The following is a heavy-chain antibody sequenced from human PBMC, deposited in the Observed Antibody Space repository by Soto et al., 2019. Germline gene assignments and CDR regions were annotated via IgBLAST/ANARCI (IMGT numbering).Heavy chain of an antibody. CDR3: ARSPPGGYHYYYGMDV. J-gene: IGHJ6*02. V-gene: IGHV3-13*04. CDR2: IGTAGDT. CDR1: GFTFSSYY. D-gene: IGHD3-22*01. Sequence: GGSLILSSAASGFTFSSYYMEWVRQATGKSLEWVSAIGTAGDTYYPGSVKGRFTISRENAKNSLYLQMNSLRAGDTAVYYCARSPPGGYHYYYGMDVWGQGTTVTVSS.